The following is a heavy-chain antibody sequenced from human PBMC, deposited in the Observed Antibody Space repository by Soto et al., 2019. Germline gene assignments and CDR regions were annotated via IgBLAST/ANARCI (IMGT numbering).Heavy chain of an antibody. J-gene: IGHJ5*02. Sequence: PSETLSLTCTVSGGSISSYYWSWIRQPPGKGLEWIGYIYYSGSTNYNPSLKSRVTISVDTSKNQFSLKLSSVTAADTAVYYCARDLYDFWRGFRRFDPWGQGTLVTVSS. D-gene: IGHD3-3*01. CDR1: GGSISSYY. CDR2: IYYSGST. CDR3: ARDLYDFWRGFRRFDP. V-gene: IGHV4-59*01.